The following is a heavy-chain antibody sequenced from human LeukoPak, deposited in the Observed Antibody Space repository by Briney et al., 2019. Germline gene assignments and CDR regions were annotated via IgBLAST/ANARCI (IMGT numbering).Heavy chain of an antibody. CDR3: ARDRGYGYGGTPRAFDY. Sequence: GGSFRLSCAASRFSFSTYGMHWVRQAPGKGLEWVAFIRYDGSQNHLTDSVKGRFTISRDNAKNTLYLQMNSLRAEDTAVYYCARDRGYGYGGTPRAFDYWGQGTLVTVSS. CDR1: RFSFSTYG. V-gene: IGHV3-30*02. D-gene: IGHD5-18*01. CDR2: IRYDGSQN. J-gene: IGHJ4*02.